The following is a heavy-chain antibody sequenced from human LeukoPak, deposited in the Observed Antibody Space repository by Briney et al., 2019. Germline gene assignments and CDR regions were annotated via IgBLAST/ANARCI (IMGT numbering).Heavy chain of an antibody. D-gene: IGHD2-2*02. J-gene: IGHJ5*02. CDR3: ARRLCSSLTCNIGPSGNWLDP. CDR1: GGSMSNYW. Sequence: TPSETLSLTCTVSGGSMSNYWWNWIRQPPGKGLEWIGYIYYDGSTYYNPALNGRVTISIDTSKNQFSLKLNSVTAADTAVYYCARRLCSSLTCNIGPSGNWLDPWGQGTLVTVSS. CDR2: IYYDGST. V-gene: IGHV4-59*08.